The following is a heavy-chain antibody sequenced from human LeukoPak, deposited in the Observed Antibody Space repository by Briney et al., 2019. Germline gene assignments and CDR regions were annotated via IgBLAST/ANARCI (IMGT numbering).Heavy chain of an antibody. CDR2: IKQDGSEK. V-gene: IGHV3-7*01. Sequence: GGSLRLSCAASGFTFSSYWMSWVRQAPGKGLEWVANIKQDGSEKYYVDSVKGRFTISRDNAKNSLYLQMNSLRAEDTAVYYCARLGYDILTGYYGDFYYYYMDVWGKGTTVTVSS. CDR3: ARLGYDILTGYYGDFYYYYMDV. J-gene: IGHJ6*03. CDR1: GFTFSSYW. D-gene: IGHD3-9*01.